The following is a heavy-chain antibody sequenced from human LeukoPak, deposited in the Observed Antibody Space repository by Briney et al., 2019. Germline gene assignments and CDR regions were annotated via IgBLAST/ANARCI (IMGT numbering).Heavy chain of an antibody. CDR3: ARAVEMATIYEGGYFDY. CDR1: GGSISSGDHY. Sequence: SETLSLTCTVSGGSISSGDHYWSWSRQPPGKGLEWIGYIYYSGSTYYNPSLKSRVTISIDTSKNQFSLKLSSVTAADTAVYYCARAVEMATIYEGGYFDYWGQGTLVTVSS. D-gene: IGHD5-24*01. CDR2: IYYSGST. V-gene: IGHV4-30-4*08. J-gene: IGHJ4*02.